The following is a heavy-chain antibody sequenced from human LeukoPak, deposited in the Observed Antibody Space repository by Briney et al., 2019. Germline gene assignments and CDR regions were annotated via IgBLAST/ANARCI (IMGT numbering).Heavy chain of an antibody. CDR3: ARFPSRYCSSTSCSLDY. J-gene: IGHJ4*02. CDR1: GFTFSSYS. Sequence: PGGSLRLSCAASGFTFSSYSMNWVRQAPGKGLEWVSSISSSSSYIYYADSVKGRFTISRDNAKNSLYLQMNSLRDEDTAVYYCARFPSRYCSSTSCSLDYWGQGTLVTVSS. D-gene: IGHD2-2*01. V-gene: IGHV3-21*01. CDR2: ISSSSSYI.